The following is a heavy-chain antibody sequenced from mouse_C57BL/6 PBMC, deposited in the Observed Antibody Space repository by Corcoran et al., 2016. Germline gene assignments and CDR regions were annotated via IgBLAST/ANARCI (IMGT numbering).Heavy chain of an antibody. Sequence: QVQLQQSGAELARPGASVKLSCKASGYTFTSYGINWVKQRPGQGLEWIGEIYPRSGNTYYNEKFKGKATLTADKSSSTAYMELRSLTSEDSAVYFCATNWDLGDWFAYWGQGTLVTVSA. J-gene: IGHJ3*01. CDR3: ATNWDLGDWFAY. CDR2: IYPRSGNT. V-gene: IGHV1-81*01. CDR1: GYTFTSYG. D-gene: IGHD4-1*02.